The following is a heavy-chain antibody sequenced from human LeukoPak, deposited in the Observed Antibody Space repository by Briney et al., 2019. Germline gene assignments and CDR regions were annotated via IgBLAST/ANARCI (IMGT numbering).Heavy chain of an antibody. V-gene: IGHV4-39*07. CDR3: ARAARGSYHYFDY. CDR1: GGSISSSSYY. Sequence: SETLSLTCTVSGGSISSSSYYWGWIRQPPGKGLEWIGSVSYSGNTYYNPSLKSRVTISVDRSKNQFSLKLSSVTAADTAVYYCARAARGSYHYFDYWGQGTLVTVSS. J-gene: IGHJ4*02. D-gene: IGHD1-26*01. CDR2: VSYSGNT.